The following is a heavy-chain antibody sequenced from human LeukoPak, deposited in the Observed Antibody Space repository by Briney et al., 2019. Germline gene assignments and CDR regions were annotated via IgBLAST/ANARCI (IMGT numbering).Heavy chain of an antibody. J-gene: IGHJ6*02. CDR3: ARGLNVGTFSSSWFAPSIGMDV. D-gene: IGHD6-13*01. Sequence: ASVKVSCKASGYTFTSYDINWVRQPTGKGLEWMGWRNPNSGNTGYAQKFQGRVTMTRNTSISTAYMELSSLRSEDTAVYYCARGLNVGTFSSSWFAPSIGMDVWGQGTTVTVSS. CDR2: RNPNSGNT. V-gene: IGHV1-8*01. CDR1: GYTFTSYD.